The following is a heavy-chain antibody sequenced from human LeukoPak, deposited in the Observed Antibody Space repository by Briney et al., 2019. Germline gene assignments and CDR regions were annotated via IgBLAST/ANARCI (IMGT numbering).Heavy chain of an antibody. CDR2: IASAGDT. D-gene: IGHD2-21*01. CDR1: GFTFSDLD. V-gene: IGHV3-13*04. Sequence: GGPLRLSCAASGFTFSDLDMHWVRQATGRGLEWVSSIASAGDTYYVGSVRGRFTISRENAKNSLYLQMNSLSAGDTAVYYCVRGGHIGFDYWGRGTLVTVS. CDR3: VRGGHIGFDY. J-gene: IGHJ4*02.